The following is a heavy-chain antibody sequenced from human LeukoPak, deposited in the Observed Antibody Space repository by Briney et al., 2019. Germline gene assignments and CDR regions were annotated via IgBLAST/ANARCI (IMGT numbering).Heavy chain of an antibody. J-gene: IGHJ6*03. Sequence: AASVKVSCKASGGTFSSYAISWVRQAPGQGLEWMGGIIPIFGTTNYAQKFQGRLTITADESTSTAYMELSSLRPEDTAVYYCATAAAGTLISYYYYMDVWGKGTTVIISS. D-gene: IGHD6-13*01. CDR3: ATAAAGTLISYYYYMDV. V-gene: IGHV1-69*13. CDR2: IIPIFGTT. CDR1: GGTFSSYA.